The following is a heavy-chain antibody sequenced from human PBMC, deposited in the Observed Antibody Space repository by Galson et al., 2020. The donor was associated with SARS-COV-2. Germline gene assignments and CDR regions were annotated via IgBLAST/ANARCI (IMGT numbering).Heavy chain of an antibody. D-gene: IGHD6-13*01. V-gene: IGHV1-69*10. J-gene: IGHJ4*02. CDR2: IILFLDVT. Sequence: SVKVSCTASGGTFSKSSISWLRQAPGQGLEWMGGIILFLDVTNYARKFQGRVTMTADKSTSTAYMELSSLTSEDTAIYYCARDGRSWTGFFDSWGRGTLVTVAS. CDR3: ARDGRSWTGFFDS. CDR1: GGTFSKSS.